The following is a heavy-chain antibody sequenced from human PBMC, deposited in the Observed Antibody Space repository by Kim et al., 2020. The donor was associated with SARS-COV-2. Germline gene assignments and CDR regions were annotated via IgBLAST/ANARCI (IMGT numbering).Heavy chain of an antibody. D-gene: IGHD6-19*01. Sequence: ASVKVSCKASGYTFTKSAIHWVRQAPGQSLEWMGWINTDNGDTKYSQKFQGRVTVTRDTSATTAYMELSSLRSDDAAVYYCAARPGMAVAGLYFWGQGTLVTVSS. CDR1: GYTFTKSA. V-gene: IGHV1-3*04. CDR3: AARPGMAVAGLYF. CDR2: INTDNGDT. J-gene: IGHJ4*02.